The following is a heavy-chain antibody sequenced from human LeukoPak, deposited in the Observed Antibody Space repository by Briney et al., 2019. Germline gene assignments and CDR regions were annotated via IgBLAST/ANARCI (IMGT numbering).Heavy chain of an antibody. J-gene: IGHJ3*02. CDR2: IYYGSVFYSVST. Sequence: SETLSLTCTVSDGSISSSSYYWGWIRQPPGKGLEWIGSIYYGSVFYSVSTYYNPSLKSRVTMSGDTSKNQFSLKLSSVTAADTAVYYCVRGRHDYVWGSYRYRSAFDIWGQGTMVTVSS. V-gene: IGHV4-39*07. CDR1: DGSISSSSYY. D-gene: IGHD3-16*02. CDR3: VRGRHDYVWGSYRYRSAFDI.